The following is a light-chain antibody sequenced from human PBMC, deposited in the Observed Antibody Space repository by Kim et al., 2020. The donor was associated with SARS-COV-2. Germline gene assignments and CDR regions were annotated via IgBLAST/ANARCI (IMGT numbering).Light chain of an antibody. CDR1: SLRTYY. V-gene: IGLV3-19*01. CDR3: NSRESSGNHLL. J-gene: IGLJ2*01. CDR2: YKN. Sequence: ALGQTVRITCQGDSLRTYYASWYQQKPGQAPVLVIYYKNNRPSGIPDRFSGSSSGNTASLTITGAQAEDEADYYCNSRESSGNHLLFGGGTQLTVL.